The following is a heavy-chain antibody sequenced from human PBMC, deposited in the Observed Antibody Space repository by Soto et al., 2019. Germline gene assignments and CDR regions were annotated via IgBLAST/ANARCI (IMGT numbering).Heavy chain of an antibody. J-gene: IGHJ6*03. Sequence: SETLSLTCTVSGGSISSYYWSWIRQPPGKGLEWIGYIYYSGSTNYNPSLKSRVTISVDTSKNQFSLKLSSVTAADTAVYYCARHPRYFSYYHYMDVWGKGTTVTVSS. CDR3: ARHPRYFSYYHYMDV. D-gene: IGHD3-9*01. CDR2: IYYSGST. CDR1: GGSISSYY. V-gene: IGHV4-59*08.